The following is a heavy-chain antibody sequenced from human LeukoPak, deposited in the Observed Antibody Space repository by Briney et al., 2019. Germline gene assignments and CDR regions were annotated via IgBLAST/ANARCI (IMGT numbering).Heavy chain of an antibody. J-gene: IGHJ5*02. CDR2: ISADGSVT. CDR1: RFTFSRHW. V-gene: IGHV3-74*01. Sequence: GGSLRLSCADSRFTFSRHWMHWVRQTPGKGLVWVSCISADGSVTRYADAVKGRFTISRDNTKSTLYLQMHSLRAEDTAVYYCATAGGDGSRMGFDPWGQGTLVTVSS. D-gene: IGHD2-15*01. CDR3: ATAGGDGSRMGFDP.